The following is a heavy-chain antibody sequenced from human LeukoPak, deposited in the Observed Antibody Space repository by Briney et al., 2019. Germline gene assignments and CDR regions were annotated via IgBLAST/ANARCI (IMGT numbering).Heavy chain of an antibody. D-gene: IGHD3-22*01. CDR1: GGSISSSSYY. J-gene: IGHJ4*02. V-gene: IGHV4-39*01. CDR3: ARLRLFLHYFDY. Sequence: SETLSLTCTVSGGSISSSSYYWGWIRQPPGKGLEWIGSIYYSGSTYYDPSLKSRVTISVDTSKNQFSLKLSSVTAADTAVYYCARLRLFLHYFDYWGQGTLVTVSS. CDR2: IYYSGST.